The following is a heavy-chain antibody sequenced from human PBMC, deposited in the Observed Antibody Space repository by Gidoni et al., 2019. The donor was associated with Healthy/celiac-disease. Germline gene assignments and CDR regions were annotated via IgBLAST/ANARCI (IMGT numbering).Heavy chain of an antibody. CDR2: TYYRSKWYN. CDR1: GASVASTRAA. D-gene: IGHD3-22*01. Sequence: QVQLQQSGPGLVKPSQPLSLTFAISGASVASTRAAWHWIRQSPSRGLEWLGRTYYRSKWYNDYAVSGKSRITINPDTSKNQFSLQLNSVTPEDTAVYYCASETQYDSSGYYYWGAFDIWGQGTMVTVSS. J-gene: IGHJ3*02. V-gene: IGHV6-1*01. CDR3: ASETQYDSSGYYYWGAFDI.